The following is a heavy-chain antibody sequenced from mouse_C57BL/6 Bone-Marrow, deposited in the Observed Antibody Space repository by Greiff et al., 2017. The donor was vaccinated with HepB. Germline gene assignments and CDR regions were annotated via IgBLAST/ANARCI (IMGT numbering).Heavy chain of an antibody. J-gene: IGHJ3*01. Sequence: EVMLVESGGDLVKPGGSLKLSCAASGFTFSSYGMSWVRQTPDKRLEWVATISSGGSYTYYPDSVKGRVTISSDHAKNTLYLQMSSLKSEDTAMYYCADGSKAYWGQGTLVTVSA. CDR3: ADGSKAY. CDR2: ISSGGSYT. D-gene: IGHD1-1*01. CDR1: GFTFSSYG. V-gene: IGHV5-6*01.